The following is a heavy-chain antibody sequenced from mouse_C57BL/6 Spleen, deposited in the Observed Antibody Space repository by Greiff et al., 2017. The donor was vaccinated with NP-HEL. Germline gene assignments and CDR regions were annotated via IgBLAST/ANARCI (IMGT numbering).Heavy chain of an antibody. D-gene: IGHD3-3*01. V-gene: IGHV1-15*01. CDR1: GYTFTDYE. J-gene: IGHJ2*01. Sequence: VQLQQSGAELVRPGASVTLSCKASGYTFTDYEMHWVKQTPVHGLEWIGAIDPETGGTAYNQKFKGKAILTADKSSSTAYMELRSLTSEDSAVYYCTRREGKLGNLYWGQGTTLTVSS. CDR3: TRREGKLGNLY. CDR2: IDPETGGT.